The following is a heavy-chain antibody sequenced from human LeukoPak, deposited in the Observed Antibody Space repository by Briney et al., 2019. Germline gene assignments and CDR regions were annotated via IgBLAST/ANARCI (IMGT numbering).Heavy chain of an antibody. J-gene: IGHJ4*02. CDR3: ARDAGGAGSH. CDR2: IDEHGTTI. D-gene: IGHD3-10*01. V-gene: IGHV3-74*01. Sequence: QPGESLRLSCAASGFTFSRYWMHWVRQAPGEGLVWVSRIDEHGTTIDYADSVRDRFTISRDNAKNTLYLHTNSLRAEDTAMYYCARDAGGAGSHWGQGSLVTVSS. CDR1: GFTFSRYW.